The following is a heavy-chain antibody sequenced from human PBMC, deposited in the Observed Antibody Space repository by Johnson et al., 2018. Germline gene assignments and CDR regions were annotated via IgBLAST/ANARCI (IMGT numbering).Heavy chain of an antibody. V-gene: IGHV1-3*01. CDR3: ARGNMKVVNY. CDR2: INAGNGHT. Sequence: QVQLGQSGAEVKKPRASVKVSCKASGYTFTTYTMHWVRQAPGQRLEWMGWINAGNGHTKYSQKFQGRVTITMDTSATTAHTELSSLRSEDTAVYFCARGNMKVVNYWGQGTLVTVSS. CDR1: GYTFTTYT. D-gene: IGHD3-22*01. J-gene: IGHJ4*02.